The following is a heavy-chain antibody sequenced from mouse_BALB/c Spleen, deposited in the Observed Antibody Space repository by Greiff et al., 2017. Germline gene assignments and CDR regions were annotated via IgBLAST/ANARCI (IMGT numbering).Heavy chain of an antibody. J-gene: IGHJ2*01. CDR1: GYTFTDYN. D-gene: IGHD2-3*01. CDR3: ARRYEGDLPYLDY. V-gene: IGHV1-18*01. CDR2: INPNNGGT. Sequence: EVQLQESGPELVKPGASVKIPCKASGYTFTDYNMDWVKQSHGKSLEWIGDINPNNGGTIYNQKFKGKATLTVDKSSSTAYMELRSLTSEDTAVYYSARRYEGDLPYLDYWGQGTTLTGSS.